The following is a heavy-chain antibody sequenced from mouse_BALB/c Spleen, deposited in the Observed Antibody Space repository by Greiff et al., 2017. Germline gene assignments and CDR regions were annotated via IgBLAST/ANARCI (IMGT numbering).Heavy chain of an antibody. CDR1: GFTFTDYY. CDR2: IRNKANGYTT. CDR3: ARDDYGGWFAY. V-gene: IGHV7-3*02. J-gene: IGHJ3*01. D-gene: IGHD2-4*01. Sequence: EVQLQQSGGGLVQPGGSLRLSCATSGFTFTDYYMSWVRQPPGKALEWLGFIRNKANGYTTEYSASVKGRFTISRDNSQSILYLQMNTLRAEDSATYYCARDDYGGWFAYWGQGTLVTVSA.